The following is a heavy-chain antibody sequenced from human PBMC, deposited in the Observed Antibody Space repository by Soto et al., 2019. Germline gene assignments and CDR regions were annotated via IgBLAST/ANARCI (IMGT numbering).Heavy chain of an antibody. V-gene: IGHV4-59*01. CDR2: INYSGST. J-gene: IGHJ5*02. CDR3: ASGGTYRLDP. CDR1: GGSINSFY. D-gene: IGHD3-16*01. Sequence: PSETLSLTCTVSGGSINSFYWSWIRQPPGKGLEWIGYINYSGSTNYNPSLKSRVTISVGTPKNQLSLKLSSVTAADTAGYYCASGGTYRLDPWGQGTLVTVSS.